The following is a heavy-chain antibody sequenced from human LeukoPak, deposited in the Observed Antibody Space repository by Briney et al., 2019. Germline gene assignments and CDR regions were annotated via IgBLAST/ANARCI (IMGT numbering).Heavy chain of an antibody. V-gene: IGHV3-23*01. J-gene: IGHJ4*02. CDR1: GFTFSSCA. D-gene: IGHD3-22*01. CDR2: ISGSGGTT. Sequence: GGSLRLSCAASGFTFSSCAMSWVRQAPGKGLEWVSGISGSGGTTYYADSVKGRFTISRDNPTNTLYLQMSSLRAEDTAVYYRAKGRLYDSGGYYSRYFDFWGQGTLVTVSS. CDR3: AKGRLYDSGGYYSRYFDF.